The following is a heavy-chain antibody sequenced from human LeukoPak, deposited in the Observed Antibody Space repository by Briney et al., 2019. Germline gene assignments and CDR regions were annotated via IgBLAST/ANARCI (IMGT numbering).Heavy chain of an antibody. V-gene: IGHV3-15*01. J-gene: IGHJ4*02. CDR3: VWNSEHYFDF. CDR2: IKNKGEGETT. CDR1: GFIFTNAW. D-gene: IGHD1-7*01. Sequence: GGSLRLSCAASGFIFTNAWMSWVRQAPGKGLEWVGRIKNKGEGETTDYAAPVKGRFTISRDDSENTLFLQMHSLETEDTALYYCVWNSEHYFDFWGQGSLVTVSS.